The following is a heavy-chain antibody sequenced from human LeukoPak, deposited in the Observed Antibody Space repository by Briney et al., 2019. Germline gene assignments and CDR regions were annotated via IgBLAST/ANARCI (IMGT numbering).Heavy chain of an antibody. Sequence: GASVKVSCKASGYTFTSYAMHWVRQAPGQRLEWMGWINAGNGNTRYSQKLQGRVTITRDTSANTVYMELSSLRSGDTAVYYCARDDWNYKFTIHCYYYGMDVWGQGTTVTVSS. V-gene: IGHV1-3*01. CDR3: ARDDWNYKFTIHCYYYGMDV. J-gene: IGHJ6*02. CDR1: GYTFTSYA. D-gene: IGHD1-7*01. CDR2: INAGNGNT.